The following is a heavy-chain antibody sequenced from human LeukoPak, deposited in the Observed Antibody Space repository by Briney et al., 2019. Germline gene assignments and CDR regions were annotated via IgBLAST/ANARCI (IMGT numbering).Heavy chain of an antibody. CDR3: AKNHGYSYSDAFDI. CDR2: ISYDGSNK. J-gene: IGHJ3*02. V-gene: IGHV3-30*18. Sequence: GGSLRLSCAASGFTFSSYGMHWVRQAPGKGLEWVAVISYDGSNKYYADSVKGRFTISRDNSKNTLYLQMNSLRAEDTAVYYCAKNHGYSYSDAFDIWGQGTMVTVSS. D-gene: IGHD5-18*01. CDR1: GFTFSSYG.